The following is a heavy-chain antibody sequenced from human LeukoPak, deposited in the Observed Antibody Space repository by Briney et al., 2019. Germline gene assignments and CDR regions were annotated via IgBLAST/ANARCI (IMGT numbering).Heavy chain of an antibody. CDR1: GFTFSSYW. CDR2: INSDGSST. V-gene: IGHV3-74*01. J-gene: IGHJ4*02. D-gene: IGHD3-22*01. Sequence: PGGSLRLSCAASGFTFSSYWMHWVRQAPGKGLVWVSRINSDGSSTSYADSVKGRFTISRDNAKNTLSLQMNSLRAEDTAVYYCARRYYYDSSGFDYWGQGTVVTVSS. CDR3: ARRYYYDSSGFDY.